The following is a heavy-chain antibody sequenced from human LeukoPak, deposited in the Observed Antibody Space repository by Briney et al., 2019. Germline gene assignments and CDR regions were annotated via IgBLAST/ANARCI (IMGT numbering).Heavy chain of an antibody. CDR3: AKDRYSGLNTIDY. D-gene: IGHD6-13*01. Sequence: GGSLRLSCAASEFTFSTYGMHWVRQAPGKGLEWGAVISYDGSYKFYADSVKGRFTISRDNSKSTLYLQMNSLRAEDTAVYYCAKDRYSGLNTIDYWGQGTLVTVSS. V-gene: IGHV3-30*18. CDR2: ISYDGSYK. CDR1: EFTFSTYG. J-gene: IGHJ4*02.